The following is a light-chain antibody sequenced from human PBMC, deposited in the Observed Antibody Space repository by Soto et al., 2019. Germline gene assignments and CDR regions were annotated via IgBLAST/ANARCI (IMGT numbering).Light chain of an antibody. Sequence: DIQMTQSPSTLSASVGDRVTITCRASQSISTYLAWYQQKPGKAPKPLIYKASTLESGVPSRFSGSGSGTDFTLTISSLQPDDFATYHCQQYFSYSPTFGQGTKVDIK. J-gene: IGKJ1*01. CDR2: KAS. CDR3: QQYFSYSPT. V-gene: IGKV1-5*03. CDR1: QSISTY.